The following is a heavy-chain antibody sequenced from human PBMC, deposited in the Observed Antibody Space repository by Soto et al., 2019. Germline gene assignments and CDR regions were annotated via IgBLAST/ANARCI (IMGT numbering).Heavy chain of an antibody. V-gene: IGHV1-8*01. CDR1: GYTFTSYD. D-gene: IGHD6-13*01. CDR3: AGPIAAAGGSYYYGMDV. J-gene: IGHJ6*02. CDR2: MNPNSGNT. Sequence: QVQLVQSGAEVKKPGASVKVSCKASGYTFTSYDINWVRQATGQGLEWMGWMNPNSGNTGYAQKFQGRVTMTRNTSISTAHMELSSLRSEDTAVYYCAGPIAAAGGSYYYGMDVWGQGTTVTVSS.